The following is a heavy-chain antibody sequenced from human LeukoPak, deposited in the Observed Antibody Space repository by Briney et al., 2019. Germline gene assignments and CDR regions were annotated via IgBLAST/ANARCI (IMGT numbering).Heavy chain of an antibody. D-gene: IGHD3-9*01. J-gene: IGHJ4*02. CDR1: GFTFSSYA. V-gene: IGHV3-23*01. CDR2: ISGSGGST. CDR3: AKLYYDILTGYSPFDY. Sequence: GGSLRLSCAASGFTFSSYAMSWVRQAPGKGLEWVSAISGSGGSTYYADSVKGRFTISRDNSKNTPYLQMNSLRAEDTAVYYCAKLYYDILTGYSPFDYWGQGTLVTVSS.